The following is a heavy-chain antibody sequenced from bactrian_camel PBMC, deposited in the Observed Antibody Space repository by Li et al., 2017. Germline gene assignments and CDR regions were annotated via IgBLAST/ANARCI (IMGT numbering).Heavy chain of an antibody. Sequence: VQLVESGGGLVHPGGSLRLSCAASGFTFGRYDLNWVRQAPGQELEWISVMSSGGAATYYADSVKGRFTISRDNSKNTEFLQASSLKSEDTALYYCATTDCSDGGCRRFGYWGQGTQVAVS. D-gene: IGHD3*01. J-gene: IGHJ6*01. CDR2: MSSGGAAT. V-gene: IGHV3S40*01. CDR3: ATTDCSDGGCRRFGY. CDR1: GFTFGRYD.